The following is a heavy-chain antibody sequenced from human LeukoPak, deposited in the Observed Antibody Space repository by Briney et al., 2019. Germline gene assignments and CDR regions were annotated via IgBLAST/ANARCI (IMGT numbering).Heavy chain of an antibody. D-gene: IGHD6-13*01. V-gene: IGHV4-34*01. CDR3: ARDQGYSSSWYGGFDY. CDR1: GGSFSGYY. Sequence: SETLSLTCAVYGGSFSGYYWSWIRQPPGKGLEWIGEINHSGSTNYNPSLKSRVTISVDRSKNQFSLKLSSVTAADTAVYYCARDQGYSSSWYGGFDYWGQGTLVTVSS. J-gene: IGHJ4*02. CDR2: INHSGST.